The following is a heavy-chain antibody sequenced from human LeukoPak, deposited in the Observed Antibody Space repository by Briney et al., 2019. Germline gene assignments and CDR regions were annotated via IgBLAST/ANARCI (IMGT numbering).Heavy chain of an antibody. J-gene: IGHJ3*02. CDR1: GGSISNYY. CDR3: ARMAYGGSYAFDI. D-gene: IGHD4-23*01. CDR2: IYYSGDT. Sequence: TSETLSLTCTVSGGSISNYYWSWIRQPPGKGLEWIGYIYYSGDTNYNPSLKSRVTISVDTSTNHFSLKLTSVTAADTAMYYCARMAYGGSYAFDIWGQGTMVTVSS. V-gene: IGHV4-59*08.